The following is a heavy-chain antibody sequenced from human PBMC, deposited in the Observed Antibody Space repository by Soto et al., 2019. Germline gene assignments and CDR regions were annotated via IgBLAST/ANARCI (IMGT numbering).Heavy chain of an antibody. V-gene: IGHV5-10-1*03. CDR3: ARLPTTVLIAF. D-gene: IGHD4-17*01. CDR2: IDPSDSYT. Sequence: EVKLVQSGAEVRRPGESLRISCETSGSSFTSYWINWVRQMPGKGLEWMGRIDPSDSYTEFNPSFQGHVTMSVDTSLSAAYLQWSSLKASDTAIYYCARLPTTVLIAFWGQGTLVTVSS. J-gene: IGHJ1*01. CDR1: GSSFTSYW.